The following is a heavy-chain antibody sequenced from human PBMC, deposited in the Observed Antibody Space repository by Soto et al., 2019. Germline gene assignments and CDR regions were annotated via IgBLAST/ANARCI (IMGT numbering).Heavy chain of an antibody. CDR3: AKQGVAAAGTFDY. CDR2: INPSGGST. Sequence: GASVKVSCTASGYTFTSYYRHWVRQAPGQGLEWMGIINPSGGSTSYAQKFQGRVTMTRDTSTSTVYMELSSLRSEATAVYYCAKQGVAAAGTFDYWGQGTLVTVSS. D-gene: IGHD6-13*01. J-gene: IGHJ4*02. V-gene: IGHV1-46*03. CDR1: GYTFTSYY.